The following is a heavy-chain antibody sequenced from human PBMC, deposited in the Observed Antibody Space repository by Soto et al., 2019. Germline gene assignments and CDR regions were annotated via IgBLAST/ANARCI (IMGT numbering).Heavy chain of an antibody. J-gene: IGHJ5*02. CDR1: GGTFSSYA. Sequence: ASVKVSCKASGGTFSSYAISWVRQAPGQGLEWMGGIIPIFGTANYAQKFQGRVTITADESTSTAYMELSSLRSEDTAVYYCARDREGYCSSTSCHYNWFDPWGQGTLVTVSS. CDR2: IIPIFGTA. D-gene: IGHD2-2*01. V-gene: IGHV1-69*13. CDR3: ARDREGYCSSTSCHYNWFDP.